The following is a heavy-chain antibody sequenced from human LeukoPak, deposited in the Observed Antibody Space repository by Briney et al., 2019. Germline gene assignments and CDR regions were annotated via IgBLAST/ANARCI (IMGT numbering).Heavy chain of an antibody. CDR2: ISWNSGSI. CDR1: GSTFDDYA. D-gene: IGHD6-13*01. Sequence: GGSLRLSCAASGSTFDDYAMHWVRQAPGKGLEWVSGISWNSGSIGYADSVKGRFTISRDNAKNSLYLQMNSLRAEDMALYYCAKARSSRSFSPLDYWGQGTLVTVSS. CDR3: AKARSSRSFSPLDY. J-gene: IGHJ4*02. V-gene: IGHV3-9*03.